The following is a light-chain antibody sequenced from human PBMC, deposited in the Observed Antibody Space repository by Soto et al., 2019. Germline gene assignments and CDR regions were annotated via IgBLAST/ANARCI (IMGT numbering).Light chain of an antibody. J-gene: IGLJ2*01. CDR3: HPCDNTLSVVV. CDR2: GDT. V-gene: IGLV1-40*01. CDR1: SSNIGADYD. Sequence: QSVLTQPPSVSGAPGQRVAISCTGTSSNIGADYDVHWYQHLPGTAPKLLIYGDTNRPSGVPDRFSGSKSGTSASLVITGPQGEDEGDFYSHPCDNTLSVVVFGGGTKLTAL.